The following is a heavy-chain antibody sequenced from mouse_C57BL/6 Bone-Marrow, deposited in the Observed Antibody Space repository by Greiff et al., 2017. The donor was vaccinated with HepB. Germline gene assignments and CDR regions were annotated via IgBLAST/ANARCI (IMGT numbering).Heavy chain of an antibody. CDR1: GYSFTGYY. J-gene: IGHJ4*01. CDR2: INPSTGGT. CDR3: ARHTSFYAMDY. Sequence: VQLQQSGPELVKPGASVKISCKASGYSFTGYYMNWVKQSPEKSLEWIGEINPSTGGTTYNQKFKAKATLTVDKSSSTAYMQLKSLTSEDSAVYYCARHTSFYAMDYWGQGTSVTVSS. V-gene: IGHV1-42*01.